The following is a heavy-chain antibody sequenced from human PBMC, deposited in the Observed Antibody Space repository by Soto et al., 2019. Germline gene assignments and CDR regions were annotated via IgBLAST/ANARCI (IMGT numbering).Heavy chain of an antibody. CDR1: GYNFTTYG. Sequence: QVQLVQSGAEVKKPGASVKVSCKTSGYNFTTYGVSWLRQAPGQGLEWMGWISGHNGHTNYAQTFQGRVTMNTDTTTTTAYMAQRSLISDDPAVYYCARYQPYSTGYYYFDNWGQGTLDIVTS. CDR2: ISGHNGHT. D-gene: IGHD6-19*01. J-gene: IGHJ4*02. CDR3: ARYQPYSTGYYYFDN. V-gene: IGHV1-18*01.